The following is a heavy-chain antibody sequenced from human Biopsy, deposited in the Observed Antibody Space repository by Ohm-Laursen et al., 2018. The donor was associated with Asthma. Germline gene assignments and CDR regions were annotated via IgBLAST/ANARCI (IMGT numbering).Heavy chain of an antibody. D-gene: IGHD3-16*01. V-gene: IGHV1-8*01. CDR1: GGTFNSDD. J-gene: IGHJ4*02. CDR3: TRWSLRVRDTPNDY. CDR2: MNPNSGNT. Sequence: ASVKVSCKASGGTFNSDDINWVRQATGQGLEWMGWMNPNSGNTGYPQNFQGRVTMTRDTSISTAYMELSSLRSEDTAVYYCTRWSLRVRDTPNDYWGQGTLVTVSS.